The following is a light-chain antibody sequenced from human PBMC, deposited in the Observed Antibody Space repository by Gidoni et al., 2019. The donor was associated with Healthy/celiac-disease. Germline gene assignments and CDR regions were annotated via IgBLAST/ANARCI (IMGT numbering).Light chain of an antibody. CDR3: QEYGSSPSRT. Sequence: IVLTQSPGTLSLSPGDRATLSCRASQSATSSYIAWFQQKPGQAPRLLIYGASSRATGIPDRFSGSGSGTDFTLTISRLEPEDFAVYYCQEYGSSPSRTFGQGTRVEIK. CDR2: GAS. J-gene: IGKJ1*01. V-gene: IGKV3-20*01. CDR1: QSATSSY.